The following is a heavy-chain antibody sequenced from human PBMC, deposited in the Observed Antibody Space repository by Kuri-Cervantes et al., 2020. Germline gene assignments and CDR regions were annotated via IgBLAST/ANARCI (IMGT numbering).Heavy chain of an antibody. CDR1: GYTFTSYG. J-gene: IGHJ2*01. CDR2: ISAYNGNT. D-gene: IGHD7-27*01. Sequence: ASVKVSCKASGYTFTSYGISWVRQAPGQGLEWMGWISAYNGNTNYVQKLQGRVTMTTETSTSTAYMEQRSLSSDDTAVYYCARDCINWGFWYLDLWGPGTLVTVSS. CDR3: ARDCINWGFWYLDL. V-gene: IGHV1-18*01.